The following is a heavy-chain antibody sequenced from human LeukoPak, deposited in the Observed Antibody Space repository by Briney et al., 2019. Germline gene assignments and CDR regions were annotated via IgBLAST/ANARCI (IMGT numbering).Heavy chain of an antibody. D-gene: IGHD1-1*01. Sequence: SETLSLTCALYGGSFSGYYWSWIRQPPGKGLEWIGEINHSGSTNYNPSLKRRVTISVDTSKNQFSLKLSSVTAADTAVYYCARIISPNDPAEFDYWGQGTLVTVSS. V-gene: IGHV4-34*01. J-gene: IGHJ4*02. CDR3: ARIISPNDPAEFDY. CDR1: GGSFSGYY. CDR2: INHSGST.